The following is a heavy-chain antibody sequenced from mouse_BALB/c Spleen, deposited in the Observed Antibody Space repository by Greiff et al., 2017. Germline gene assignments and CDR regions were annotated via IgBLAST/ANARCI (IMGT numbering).Heavy chain of an antibody. CDR3: ARSPYYGNSDAMDY. CDR1: GFTFSDYY. Sequence: EVQLVESGGGLVKPGGSLKLSCAASGFTFSDYYMYWVRQTPEKRLEWVATISDGGSYTYYPDSVKGRFTISRDNAKNNLYLQMSSLKSEDTAMYYCARSPYYGNSDAMDYWGQGTSVTVSS. D-gene: IGHD2-10*01. CDR2: ISDGGSYT. J-gene: IGHJ4*01. V-gene: IGHV5-4*02.